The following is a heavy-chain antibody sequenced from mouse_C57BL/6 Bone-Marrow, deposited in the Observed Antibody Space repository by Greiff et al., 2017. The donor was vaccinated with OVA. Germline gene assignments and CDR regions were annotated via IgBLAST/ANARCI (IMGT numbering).Heavy chain of an antibody. D-gene: IGHD1-3*01. Sequence: QVQLQQPGAELVKPGASVQMSCQASGYTFTSYWITWVTQRPGQGLAWIGDIYPGSGSTNYNEKFKSKATLTVDTSSSTAYMQLSSLTSEDSAVYYCAREWGYYAMDYWGQGTSVTVSS. CDR3: AREWGYYAMDY. J-gene: IGHJ4*01. CDR2: IYPGSGST. CDR1: GYTFTSYW. V-gene: IGHV1-55*01.